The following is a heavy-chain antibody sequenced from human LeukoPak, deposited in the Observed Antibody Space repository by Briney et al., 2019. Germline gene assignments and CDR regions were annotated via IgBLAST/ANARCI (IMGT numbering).Heavy chain of an antibody. J-gene: IGHJ4*02. Sequence: SETLSLTCTVSCCSISRGPYYLGLIRQPPRKGLEWIWNIYYGENTYYNPSLKSRVTISIDTSKNQFYLKLSSLTAADTAVYYCARRDDSSGYHKIFDYWGPGTLVTVSS. V-gene: IGHV4-39*01. CDR2: IYYGENT. D-gene: IGHD3-22*01. CDR3: ARRDDSSGYHKIFDY. CDR1: CCSISRGPYY.